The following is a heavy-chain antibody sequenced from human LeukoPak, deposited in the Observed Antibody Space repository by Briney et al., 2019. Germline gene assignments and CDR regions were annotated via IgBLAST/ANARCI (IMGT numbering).Heavy chain of an antibody. D-gene: IGHD3-22*01. CDR3: ARDTYYYDSSGYDY. CDR2: ISAYNGNT. V-gene: IGHV1-18*01. Sequence: ASVKVSCKASGCTFTSYGISWVRQAPGQGLEWMGWISAYNGNTNYAQKLQGRVTMTTDTSTSTAYMELRSLRSDDTAVYYCARDTYYYDSSGYDYWGQGTLVTVSS. J-gene: IGHJ4*02. CDR1: GCTFTSYG.